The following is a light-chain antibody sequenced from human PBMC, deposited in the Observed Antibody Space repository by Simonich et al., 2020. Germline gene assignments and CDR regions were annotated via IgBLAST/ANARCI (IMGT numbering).Light chain of an antibody. CDR3: MQSIQLPWT. J-gene: IGKJ1*01. V-gene: IGKV2D-29*02. CDR1: QSLLHSNGYNY. CDR2: EGS. Sequence: DIVMTQSPLSLPVTPGEPASISCRSSQSLLHSNGYNYLDWYLQKPGQSPQLLIYEGSNRFSGVPDRFSGSGSGTDFTLKISRVEAEDVGVYYCMQSIQLPWTFGQGTKVEIK.